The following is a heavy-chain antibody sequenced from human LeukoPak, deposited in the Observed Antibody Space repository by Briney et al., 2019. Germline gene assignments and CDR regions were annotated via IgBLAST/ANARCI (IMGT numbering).Heavy chain of an antibody. CDR3: TTELDIRPNHY. V-gene: IGHV3-15*01. CDR1: GLTFTNAW. J-gene: IGHJ4*02. D-gene: IGHD3-22*01. CDR2: IKRKSDGGTT. Sequence: GGSLRLSCAASGLTFTNAWMSWVRQAPGKGLEWVGRIKRKSDGGTTDYAAPVKGRFTISRDDSKNTLYLQMNSLKSEDTAVYYCTTELDIRPNHYWGQGTLVTVSS.